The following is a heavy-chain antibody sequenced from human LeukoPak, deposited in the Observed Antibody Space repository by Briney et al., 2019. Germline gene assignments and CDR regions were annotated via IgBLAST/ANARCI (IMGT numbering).Heavy chain of an antibody. Sequence: PGGSLRLSCAASGFTFSSYSMNWVRQAPGKGLEWVSSISSSSSYIYYADSVKGRFTISRDIAKNSLYLQMNSLRAEDTAVYYCARDPNRGYSYLDYWGQGTLVTVSS. CDR1: GFTFSSYS. CDR2: ISSSSSYI. D-gene: IGHD5-18*01. CDR3: ARDPNRGYSYLDY. V-gene: IGHV3-21*01. J-gene: IGHJ4*02.